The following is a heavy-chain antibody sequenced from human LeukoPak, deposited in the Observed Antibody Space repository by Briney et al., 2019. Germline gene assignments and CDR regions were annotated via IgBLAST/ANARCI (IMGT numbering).Heavy chain of an antibody. CDR1: GFTFDDYG. CDR3: ARRNSGYEDSFDY. D-gene: IGHD5-12*01. V-gene: IGHV3-20*01. Sequence: GGSLRLSCAASGFTFDDYGMSWVRQAPGKGLERVSGINWNGGSTGYADSVKGRFTISRDNAKNSLYLQMNSLRAEDTALYHCARRNSGYEDSFDYWGQGTLVTVSS. CDR2: INWNGGST. J-gene: IGHJ4*02.